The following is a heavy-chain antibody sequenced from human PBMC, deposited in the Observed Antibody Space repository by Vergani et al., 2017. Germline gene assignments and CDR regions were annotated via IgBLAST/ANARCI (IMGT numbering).Heavy chain of an antibody. D-gene: IGHD3-22*01. CDR3: ARDPLIGSSGYYYIFDY. V-gene: IGHV3-30*03. CDR1: GFTFSSYG. J-gene: IGHJ4*02. Sequence: QVQLGECGGGVVQPGRSLRLSCAASGFTFSSYGMHWVRQAPGKGLEWVAVISYDGSNKYYADSVKGRFTISRDNYKNTLYLQMNSLRAEDTAVYYCARDPLIGSSGYYYIFDYWGQGTLVTVSS. CDR2: ISYDGSNK.